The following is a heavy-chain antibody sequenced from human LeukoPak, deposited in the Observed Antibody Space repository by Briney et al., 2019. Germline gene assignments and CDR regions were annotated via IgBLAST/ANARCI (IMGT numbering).Heavy chain of an antibody. CDR1: GGSISSYY. D-gene: IGHD4-17*01. J-gene: IGHJ3*02. Sequence: SETLSLTCTVSGGSISSYYWSWIRQPAGKGLEWIGRIYTSGSTNYNPSLKSRVTISVDKSKNQFSLKLSSVTAADTAVYYCARVLGDRQRFDAFDTWGQGTMVTVSS. CDR3: ARVLGDRQRFDAFDT. V-gene: IGHV4-4*07. CDR2: IYTSGST.